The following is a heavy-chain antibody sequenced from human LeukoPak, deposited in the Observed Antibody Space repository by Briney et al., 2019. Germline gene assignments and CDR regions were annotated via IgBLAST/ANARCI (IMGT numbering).Heavy chain of an antibody. Sequence: PGGSLRLSCAASGFTFSSYAMHWVRQAPGKGLEWVAVISYDGSNKYYADSVKGRFTISRDNSKNTLYLQMNSLRAEDTAVYYCARMATIPLFDYWGQGTLVTVSS. V-gene: IGHV3-30-3*01. J-gene: IGHJ4*02. CDR3: ARMATIPLFDY. CDR1: GFTFSSYA. CDR2: ISYDGSNK. D-gene: IGHD5-12*01.